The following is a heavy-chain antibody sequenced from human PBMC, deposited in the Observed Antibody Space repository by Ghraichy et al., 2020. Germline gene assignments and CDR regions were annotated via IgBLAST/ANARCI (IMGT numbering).Heavy chain of an antibody. V-gene: IGHV4-61*02. D-gene: IGHD1-14*01. CDR3: ARDHTPAPLYYYGMDV. J-gene: IGHJ6*02. CDR1: GGSISSGSYY. Sequence: SQTLSLTCTVSGGSISSGSYYWSWIRQPAGKGLEWIGRIYTSGSTNYNPSLKSRVTISVDTSKNQFSLKLSSVTAADTAVYYCARDHTPAPLYYYGMDVWGQGTTVTVSS. CDR2: IYTSGST.